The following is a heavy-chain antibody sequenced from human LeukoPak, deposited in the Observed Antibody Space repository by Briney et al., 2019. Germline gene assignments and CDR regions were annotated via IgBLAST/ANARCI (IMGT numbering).Heavy chain of an antibody. CDR1: GGSISSYY. V-gene: IGHV4-59*08. J-gene: IGHJ4*02. CDR3: ARQGGSGWYGHTTYYLDY. Sequence: PETLSLTCTVSGGSISSYYWSWVRQPPGKGLEWMGYIYYSGSTNYNPSPKSRVTISVGASKKQFSLKLSSVTAADTAVYYCARQGGSGWYGHTTYYLDYWGQGTLVTVSS. D-gene: IGHD6-19*01. CDR2: IYYSGST.